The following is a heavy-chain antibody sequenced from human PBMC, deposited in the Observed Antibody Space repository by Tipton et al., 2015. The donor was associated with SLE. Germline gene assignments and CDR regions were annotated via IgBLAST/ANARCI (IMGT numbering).Heavy chain of an antibody. Sequence: SLRLSCAAYRFNFSSYAMSWVRQAPGKGLEWVSAISGSGGSTYYADSVKGRFTISRDNSKNTLYLQMNSLRAEDTAVYYCAKDLDVVVPAAISYWGQGTLVTVSS. CDR1: RFNFSSYA. CDR2: ISGSGGST. D-gene: IGHD2-2*02. J-gene: IGHJ4*02. CDR3: AKDLDVVVPAAISY. V-gene: IGHV3-23*01.